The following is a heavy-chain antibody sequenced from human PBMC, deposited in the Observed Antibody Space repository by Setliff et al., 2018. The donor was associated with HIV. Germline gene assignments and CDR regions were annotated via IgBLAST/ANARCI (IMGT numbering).Heavy chain of an antibody. CDR2: IHHSGGT. V-gene: IGHV4-59*11. Sequence: SETLSLTCTVSGDFSNIQWWTWMRQSPGLGLQWIGSIHHSGGTYYDPSLKSRVTISVDTSRDQFFLQLTSVTAADTAVYYCARASPGIQNDAFDVWGQGTMVTVSS. CDR3: ARASPGIQNDAFDV. CDR1: GDFSNIQW. J-gene: IGHJ3*01.